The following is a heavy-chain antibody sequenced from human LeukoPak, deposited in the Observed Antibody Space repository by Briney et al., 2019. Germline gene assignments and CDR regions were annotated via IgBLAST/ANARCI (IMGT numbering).Heavy chain of an antibody. V-gene: IGHV4-38-2*02. D-gene: IGHD1-26*01. CDR2: IYHSGTT. CDR3: ARQGRVKWDLSLISY. Sequence: SETLSLTCTVSSYSISSGYYWGWIRPPPGKGLEWIGSIYHSGTTFYNPSLESRVTISVDTSKNQFSLKLSSVTAADTAIYYCARQGRVKWDLSLISYWGQGTLVTVSS. CDR1: SYSISSGYY. J-gene: IGHJ4*02.